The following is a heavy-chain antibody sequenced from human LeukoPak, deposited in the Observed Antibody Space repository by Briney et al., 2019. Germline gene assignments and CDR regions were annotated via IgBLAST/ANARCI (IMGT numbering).Heavy chain of an antibody. V-gene: IGHV3-48*03. CDR1: GFTFSGSA. Sequence: GRSLRLSCAASGFTFSGSATHGVRQASGRGLERGSYIRSSGSTIYSADSVKGRFTIYRHNAKNTLYLQMNSLRAEDTAVYYCARDQAYYGSGSYYSRPYYYYYYMDVWGKGSTVTVSS. CDR3: ARDQAYYGSGSYYSRPYYYYYYMDV. J-gene: IGHJ6*03. CDR2: IRSSGSTI. D-gene: IGHD3-10*01.